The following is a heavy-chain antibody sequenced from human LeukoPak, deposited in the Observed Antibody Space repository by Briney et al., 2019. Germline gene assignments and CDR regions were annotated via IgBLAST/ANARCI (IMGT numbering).Heavy chain of an antibody. CDR3: ARDIRDLYSSSWYNWYFDL. CDR2: FYYSGST. D-gene: IGHD6-13*01. Sequence: SETLSLTCTVSGGSISSSYWSWIRQPPGKGLEWIAYFYYSGSTNYNPSLKSRVTMSVDTSKNQFSLKLSSVTAADTAVYYCARDIRDLYSSSWYNWYFDLWGRGTLVTVSS. CDR1: GGSISSSY. V-gene: IGHV4-59*12. J-gene: IGHJ2*01.